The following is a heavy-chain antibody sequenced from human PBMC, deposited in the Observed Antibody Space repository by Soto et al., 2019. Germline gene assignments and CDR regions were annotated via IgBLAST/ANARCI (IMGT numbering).Heavy chain of an antibody. CDR1: GFNFRDYW. J-gene: IGHJ4*02. D-gene: IGHD3-16*02. CDR3: AREYRRSSD. Sequence: EVQLVESGGGLVQPGGSLRLSCAASGFNFRDYWMSWVRQAPGTGLEWVATIKQDGSEKYYVDSVKGRFTISRDNAKNSLYLQLNSLRAEDTAVYYCAREYRRSSDWGQGTLVTVSS. V-gene: IGHV3-7*01. CDR2: IKQDGSEK.